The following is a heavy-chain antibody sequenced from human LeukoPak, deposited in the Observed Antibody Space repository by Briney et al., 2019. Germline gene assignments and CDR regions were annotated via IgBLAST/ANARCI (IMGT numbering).Heavy chain of an antibody. D-gene: IGHD1-14*01. CDR2: ISHSGST. Sequence: SETLSLTCAVYGGSFSGYYWSWIRQPPGKGLEWIGEISHSGSTNYNPSLKSRVTISVDTSKNQFSLKLNSVTAADTAVYYCARGHGTNRFSRPVRWGQGTLVTVSS. CDR1: GGSFSGYY. CDR3: ARGHGTNRFSRPVR. J-gene: IGHJ4*02. V-gene: IGHV4-34*01.